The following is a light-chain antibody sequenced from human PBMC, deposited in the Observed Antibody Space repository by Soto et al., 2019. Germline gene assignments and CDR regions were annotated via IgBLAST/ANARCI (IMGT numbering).Light chain of an antibody. J-gene: IGKJ4*01. CDR1: QSILYSSKNKNY. CDR2: WAS. V-gene: IGKV4-1*01. CDR3: QQHYSSPLT. Sequence: DIVMTQSPDSLAESLGERATIKCKSSQSILYSSKNKNYLAWYQQKAGQPPKLLIHWASTREYGVTDRFSGSGSGTDFALTISSLQAEDVAVYYCQQHYSSPLTFGGGTKVEIK.